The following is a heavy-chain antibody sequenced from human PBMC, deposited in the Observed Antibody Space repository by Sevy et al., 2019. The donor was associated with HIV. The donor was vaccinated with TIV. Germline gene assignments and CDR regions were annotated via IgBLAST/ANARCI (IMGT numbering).Heavy chain of an antibody. Sequence: GSLRLYCAASGFTFSSYAMHWVRQAPGKGLEWVAVISYDGSNKYYADSVKGRFTISRDNSKNALYLQMNSLRAEDTAVYYCARGLITMIVGDAFDIWGQGTMVTVSS. CDR1: GFTFSSYA. CDR2: ISYDGSNK. CDR3: ARGLITMIVGDAFDI. V-gene: IGHV3-30-3*01. J-gene: IGHJ3*02. D-gene: IGHD3-22*01.